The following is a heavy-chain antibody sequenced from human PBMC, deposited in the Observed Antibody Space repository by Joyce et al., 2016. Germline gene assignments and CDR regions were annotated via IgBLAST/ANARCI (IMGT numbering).Heavy chain of an antibody. CDR2: INPKSGGT. J-gene: IGHJ5*02. D-gene: IGHD2-15*01. CDR3: ARDLCSVTPCPYNYFDP. V-gene: IGHV1-2*02. Sequence: QMQLVQSGAEVKKPGASLKVSCKASGYSFTGYYIFWVRQAPGQGLEGMGWINPKSGGTMYAQKFQGRVTMTSDTSISTAYLEMSSLRSDDTAVYYCARDLCSVTPCPYNYFDPWGQGTLVTVSS. CDR1: GYSFTGYY.